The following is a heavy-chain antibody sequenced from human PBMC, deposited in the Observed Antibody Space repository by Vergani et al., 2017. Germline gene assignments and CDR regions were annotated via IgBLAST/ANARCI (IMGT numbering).Heavy chain of an antibody. D-gene: IGHD1-26*01. V-gene: IGHV4-34*01. J-gene: IGHJ3*01. CDR1: GGSLSGYY. Sequence: QVQLQQWGPGLLKPSETLSLTCAVYGGSLSGYYWSWIRLAPGQGLGWIGEINHSGTINYNPTLKSPFNVSIDTSRDHFSLKLRSVSAADTAVYFCARRAERWETLLRDDFDVWGQGTFVTVSP. CDR3: ARRAERWETLLRDDFDV. CDR2: INHSGTI.